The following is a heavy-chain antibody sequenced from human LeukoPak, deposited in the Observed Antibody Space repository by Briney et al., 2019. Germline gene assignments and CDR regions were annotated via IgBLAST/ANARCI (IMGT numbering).Heavy chain of an antibody. CDR1: GFTFSSYW. V-gene: IGHV3-7*01. D-gene: IGHD5-12*01. J-gene: IGHJ4*02. CDR2: IKQDGSEK. Sequence: GALRLSCAASGFTFSSYWMSWVRQAPGKGLEWVANIKQDGSEKYYVDSVKGRFTISRDNAKNSLYLQMNSLRAEDTAVYYCARTNTGLTVATTPYYFDYWGQGTLVTVSS. CDR3: ARTNTGLTVATTPYYFDY.